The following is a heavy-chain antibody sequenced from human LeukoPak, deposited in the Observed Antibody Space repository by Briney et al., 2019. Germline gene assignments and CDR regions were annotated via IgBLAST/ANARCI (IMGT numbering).Heavy chain of an antibody. CDR1: GFTFNNYE. D-gene: IGHD3-3*01. CDR3: ARDLLWSGFYSRYYYMDV. V-gene: IGHV3-48*03. CDR2: ISSSGGTI. Sequence: TGGSLRLSCAAAGFTFNNYEMIWVRQAPGKGLQWVSYISSSGGTIYYADSVQGRFTIYRDNAKNSLYLQMNSLRAEDTAVYYCARDLLWSGFYSRYYYMDVWGKGTTVTVSS. J-gene: IGHJ6*03.